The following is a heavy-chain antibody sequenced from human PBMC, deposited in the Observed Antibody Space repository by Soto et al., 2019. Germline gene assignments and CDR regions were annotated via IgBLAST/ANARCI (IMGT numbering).Heavy chain of an antibody. CDR2: IYYSGST. Sequence: SETLSLTCTVSGGSISSYYWSWIRQPPGKGLEWIGYIYYSGSTNYNPSLKSRVTISVDTSKNQFSLKLSSVTAADTAVYYCARRSLVLAARGKANYFYYWGKGTLVTVSS. CDR3: ARRSLVLAARGKANYFYY. J-gene: IGHJ4*02. V-gene: IGHV4-59*08. CDR1: GGSISSYY. D-gene: IGHD2-15*01.